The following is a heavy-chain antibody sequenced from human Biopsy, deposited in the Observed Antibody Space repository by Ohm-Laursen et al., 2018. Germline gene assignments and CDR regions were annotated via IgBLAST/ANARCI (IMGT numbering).Heavy chain of an antibody. CDR1: GFTFASHA. Sequence: SLRLSCAASGFTFASHAMRWVRQAPGKGLEWVSLISGSGDTAYYPDSVKGRFTISRDNSKNTLYLQLNSLRVEDTALYYCAKDRRTMRVWYFDLWGRGTLVTVSS. J-gene: IGHJ2*01. D-gene: IGHD4/OR15-4a*01. CDR3: AKDRRTMRVWYFDL. V-gene: IGHV3-23*01. CDR2: ISGSGDTA.